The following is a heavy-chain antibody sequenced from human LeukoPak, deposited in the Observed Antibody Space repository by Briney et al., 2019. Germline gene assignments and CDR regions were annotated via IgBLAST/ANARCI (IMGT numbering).Heavy chain of an antibody. CDR1: GYTFTGYY. CDR2: INPNSGGT. V-gene: IGHV1-2*02. D-gene: IGHD6-13*01. CDR3: ARVSSSWYYYFDY. Sequence: ASVKVSCKASGYTFTGYYVHWVRQAPGQGLEWMGWINPNSGGTNYAQKFQGRVTMTRDTSISTAYMELSRLRSDDTAVYYCARVSSSWYYYFDYWGQGTLVTVSS. J-gene: IGHJ4*02.